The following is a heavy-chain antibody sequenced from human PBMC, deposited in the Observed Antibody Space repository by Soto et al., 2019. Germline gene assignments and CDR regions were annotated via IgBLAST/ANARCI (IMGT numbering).Heavy chain of an antibody. CDR2: IIPIFGTA. CDR3: AREGITIFGVVKNKPLYYYYGMDV. J-gene: IGHJ6*02. CDR1: GGTFSSYA. Sequence: QVQLVQSGAEVKKPGSSVKVSCKASGGTFSSYAISWVRQAPGQGLEWMGGIIPIFGTANYAQKFQGRVTITADESTSTAYMELSSLRSEDTAVYYCAREGITIFGVVKNKPLYYYYGMDVWGQGTTVTVSS. V-gene: IGHV1-69*01. D-gene: IGHD3-3*01.